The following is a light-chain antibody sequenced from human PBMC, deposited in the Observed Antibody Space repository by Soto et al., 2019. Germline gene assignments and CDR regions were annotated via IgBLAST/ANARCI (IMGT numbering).Light chain of an antibody. CDR2: DVS. CDR1: SSDVGGYNY. V-gene: IGLV2-14*01. J-gene: IGLJ1*01. Sequence: QSALTQPASVSGSPGQSITISCTGSSSDVGGYNYVSWYQQYPGKAPKLMIYDVSSRPSGVSNRFSGSKSGNTASLTISGLQAEDEADYYCSSFASSSTLYVFGTGIKLTVL. CDR3: SSFASSSTLYV.